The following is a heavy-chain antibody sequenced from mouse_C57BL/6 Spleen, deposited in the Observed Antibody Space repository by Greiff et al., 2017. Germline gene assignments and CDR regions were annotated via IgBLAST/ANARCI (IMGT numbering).Heavy chain of an antibody. CDR1: GFTFSNYW. CDR2: IRFTSGNSST. CDR3: TGDYGFDD. Sequence: EVNVEESGGGLVQPGGSMKLSCVASGFTFSNYWMNWVRQSPEQGLEWVAQIRFTSGNSSTHYAVSVKGRFTISRSASTSSVCLQMNDVRAEDTGIYYSTGDYGFDDWGKGTLVTVSA. J-gene: IGHJ3*01. V-gene: IGHV6-3*01. D-gene: IGHD1-1*01.